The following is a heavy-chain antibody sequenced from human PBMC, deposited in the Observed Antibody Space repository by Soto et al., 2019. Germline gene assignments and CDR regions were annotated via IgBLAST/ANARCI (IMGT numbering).Heavy chain of an antibody. J-gene: IGHJ3*02. CDR3: ARDATWGDAFDI. CDR1: GFTFSSYS. V-gene: IGHV3-48*02. CDR2: ISSSSSTI. Sequence: GSLKHSSAASGFTFSSYSMNWVRQAPGKGLEWVSYISSSSSTIYYADSVKGRFTISRDNAKNSLYLQMNSPRDEDTAVYYCARDATWGDAFDIWGQGTMVTVSS. D-gene: IGHD2-15*01.